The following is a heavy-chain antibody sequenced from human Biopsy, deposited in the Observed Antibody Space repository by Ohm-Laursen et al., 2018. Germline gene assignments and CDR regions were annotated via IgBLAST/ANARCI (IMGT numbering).Heavy chain of an antibody. D-gene: IGHD3-9*01. CDR2: ISYNERT. J-gene: IGHJ2*01. V-gene: IGHV4-31*03. CDR1: GASVKTSGYF. CDR3: VREPKTGTAEAWYFDL. Sequence: TLSLTCSASGASVKTSGYFWAWIRQRPGKGLEWIGYISYNERTHYNPSLTSRLAISFDTSNNRISLQLRSVSVADTAVYYCVREPKTGTAEAWYFDLWGRGSPVTAPS.